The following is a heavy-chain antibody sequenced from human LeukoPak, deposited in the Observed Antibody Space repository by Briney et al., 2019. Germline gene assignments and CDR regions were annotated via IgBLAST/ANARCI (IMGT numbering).Heavy chain of an antibody. CDR3: ARDRYGANSPFDY. D-gene: IGHD4-23*01. CDR2: IWYDGSNN. J-gene: IGHJ4*02. V-gene: IGHV3-33*01. CDR1: GFTFSNYG. Sequence: GGSLRLSCAASGFTFSNYGMHWVRQAPGKGLEWVGVIWYDGSNNYHADSVKGRFTISRDNSKNTLYLQMNSLRAEDTAVYYCARDRYGANSPFDYLGQGTLVTVSS.